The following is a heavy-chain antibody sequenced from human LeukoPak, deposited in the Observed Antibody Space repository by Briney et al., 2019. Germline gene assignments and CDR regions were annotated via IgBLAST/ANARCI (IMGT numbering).Heavy chain of an antibody. D-gene: IGHD4-11*01. J-gene: IGHJ6*03. CDR3: ARGHSNWAVYYYYYMDV. CDR2: IHYSGST. Sequence: SETLSLTCTVSGVSISSYYWSWIRQPPGKGLEWIGYIHYSGSTNYNPSLKSRITISVATSKNQFSLKLSSVTAADTAVYYCARGHSNWAVYYYYYMDVWGKGTTVTVSS. CDR1: GVSISSYY. V-gene: IGHV4-59*12.